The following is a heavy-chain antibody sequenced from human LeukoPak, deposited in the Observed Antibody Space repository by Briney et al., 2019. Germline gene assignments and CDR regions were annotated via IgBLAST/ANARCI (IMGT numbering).Heavy chain of an antibody. D-gene: IGHD3-10*01. CDR2: IYYSGST. J-gene: IGHJ6*02. V-gene: IGHV4-59*01. CDR1: GGSFSSYY. Sequence: SETLSLTCTVSGGSFSSYYWSWIRQPPGKGLEWMGHIYYSGSTNYNPSLKSRVTISVDTSKNQFSLKLSSVTAADTAVYYCARAVGLNYYGSGSYYDYYYYYGMDVWGQGTTVTVSS. CDR3: ARAVGLNYYGSGSYYDYYYYYGMDV.